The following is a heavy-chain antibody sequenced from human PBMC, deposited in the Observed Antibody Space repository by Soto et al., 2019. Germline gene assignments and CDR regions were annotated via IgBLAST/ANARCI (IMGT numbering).Heavy chain of an antibody. CDR3: ARSSGYVPGGY. V-gene: IGHV4-38-2*01. D-gene: IGHD5-12*01. Sequence: SETLSLTCAVSGYPISSGYYWGWMRQPPGKGLEWIGIIHHSGSTYYNPSLRSRITISVDTSKNQFSLKMPSVTAAGTAVYYCARSSGYVPGGYWGQGILVTVSS. CDR2: IHHSGST. J-gene: IGHJ4*02. CDR1: GYPISSGYY.